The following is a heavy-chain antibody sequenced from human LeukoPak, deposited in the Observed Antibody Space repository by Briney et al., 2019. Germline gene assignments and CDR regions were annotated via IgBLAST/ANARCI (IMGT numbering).Heavy chain of an antibody. V-gene: IGHV3-7*01. CDR3: SRSLDY. J-gene: IGHJ4*02. Sequence: GGSLRLSCAASGFPFSDYWMDWVRQAPGKGMEWVANINQDGSEENYADSVKGRFTISRDNAKNSLYLQMNSLRAEDTAVYYCSRSLDYWGRGALVIVSS. CDR2: INQDGSEE. CDR1: GFPFSDYW.